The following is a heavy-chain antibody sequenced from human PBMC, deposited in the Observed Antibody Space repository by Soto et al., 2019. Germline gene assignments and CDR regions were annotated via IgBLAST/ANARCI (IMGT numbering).Heavy chain of an antibody. CDR3: AREENCSDGICYSEYFQR. CDR1: GYKFTTYS. Sequence: QVQLVQSGAELKKPGASVKVACKASGYKFTTYSMHWVRRAPGQGLEWMGVVNPSGGSTNYAQKFQGRITLTRDTSKNTVYMDLSSLTSEDTAVYYCAREENCSDGICYSEYFQRWGQGTLVTVSS. CDR2: VNPSGGST. J-gene: IGHJ1*01. V-gene: IGHV1-46*01. D-gene: IGHD2-15*01.